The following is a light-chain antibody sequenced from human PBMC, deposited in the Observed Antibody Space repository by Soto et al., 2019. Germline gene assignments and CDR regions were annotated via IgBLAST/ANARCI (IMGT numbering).Light chain of an antibody. CDR1: SSDVGGYNY. CDR3: QSYDISLHNDV. CDR2: EVS. V-gene: IGLV2-14*01. J-gene: IGLJ1*01. Sequence: QSALTQPASVSGSPGQSITISCTGTSSDVGGYNYVSWYQQHPGKAPKLMIYEVSNRPSGVSNRFSGSKSGNTASLTISGLQAEDEADYYCQSYDISLHNDVFGTGTKLTVL.